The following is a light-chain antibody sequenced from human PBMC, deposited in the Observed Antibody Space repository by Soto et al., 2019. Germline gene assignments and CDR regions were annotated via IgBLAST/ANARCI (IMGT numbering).Light chain of an antibody. V-gene: IGKV1-5*01. Sequence: DIQMTQSPSTLSASVGDRVTITCRASQSISYYLAWYQQKPGKAPKVLIWNASSLQRGVPSRFSGSGSGTEFTLTISSLQPDDFATYYCQQYNGFSTWTFGQGTKVDSK. J-gene: IGKJ1*01. CDR3: QQYNGFSTWT. CDR2: NAS. CDR1: QSISYY.